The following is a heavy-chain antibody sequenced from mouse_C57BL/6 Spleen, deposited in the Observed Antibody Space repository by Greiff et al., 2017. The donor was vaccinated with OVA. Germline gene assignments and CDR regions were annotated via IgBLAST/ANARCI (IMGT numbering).Heavy chain of an antibody. J-gene: IGHJ2*01. Sequence: VQLQQSGAELVRPGASVKLSCTASGFNIKDYYMHWVKQRPEQGLEWIGRIDPEDGDTEYAPKFPGKATMTADTSSNTAYLQLSSLTSEDTAVYYCTKSYYGSSYDFDYWGQGTTLTVSS. CDR2: IDPEDGDT. V-gene: IGHV14-1*01. D-gene: IGHD1-1*01. CDR3: TKSYYGSSYDFDY. CDR1: GFNIKDYY.